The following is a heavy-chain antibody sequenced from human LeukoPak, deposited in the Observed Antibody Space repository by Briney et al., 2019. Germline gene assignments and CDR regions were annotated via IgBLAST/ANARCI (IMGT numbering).Heavy chain of an antibody. CDR3: ARDPSRLYDGGIRFDY. CDR2: ISAYNGNT. D-gene: IGHD3-10*01. CDR1: GYTFTSYG. V-gene: IGHV1-18*01. J-gene: IGHJ4*02. Sequence: GASVKVSCKASGYTFTSYGISWVRQAPGQGLEWMGWISAYNGNTNYAQKLQGRVTMTTDTSTSTAYMELRSLGSDDTAVYYCARDPSRLYDGGIRFDYWGQGTLVTVSS.